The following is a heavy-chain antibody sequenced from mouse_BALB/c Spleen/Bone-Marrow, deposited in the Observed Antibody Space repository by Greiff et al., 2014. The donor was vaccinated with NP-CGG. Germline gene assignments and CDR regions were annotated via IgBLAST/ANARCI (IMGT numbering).Heavy chain of an antibody. J-gene: IGHJ2*01. V-gene: IGHV1-39*01. Sequence: VHVKQSGPELEKPGASVKISCKASGYSFTGYNMNWVKQSNGKSLEWIGNIDPYYGGTSYNQKFKGKATLTVDKSSSTAYMQLKSLTSEDSAVYYCARRGFITTVVEGYFAYWGQGTTLTVSS. CDR1: GYSFTGYN. CDR3: ARRGFITTVVEGYFAY. CDR2: IDPYYGGT. D-gene: IGHD1-1*01.